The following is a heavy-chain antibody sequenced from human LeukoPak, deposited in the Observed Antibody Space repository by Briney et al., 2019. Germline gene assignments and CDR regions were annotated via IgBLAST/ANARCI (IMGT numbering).Heavy chain of an antibody. D-gene: IGHD3-9*01. CDR1: GGSISSSNYF. CDR3: ASSYYDILTGYEADVFDI. J-gene: IGHJ3*02. V-gene: IGHV4-39*01. CDR2: LYYSGST. Sequence: SETLSLTCSVSGGSISSSNYFWGWIRQPPGKGLEWMGSLYYSGSTYYNPSLKSRVTISVDTSKNQFSLKLSSVTAADTAVYYCASSYYDILTGYEADVFDIWGQGTMVTVSS.